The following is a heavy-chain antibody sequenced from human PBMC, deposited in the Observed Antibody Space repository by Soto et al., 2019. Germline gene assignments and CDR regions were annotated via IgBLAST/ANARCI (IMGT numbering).Heavy chain of an antibody. CDR3: AKEGSYYRGLDY. D-gene: IGHD1-26*01. CDR1: GFTFSSYG. Sequence: QVQLVESGGGVVQPGRSLRLSCAASGFTFSSYGMHWVRQAPGKGLEWVAVISYDGSNKYYADSVKGRFTISRDNSKNTLYLQMNSLRAEETAVYYCAKEGSYYRGLDYWGQGTLVTVSS. CDR2: ISYDGSNK. J-gene: IGHJ4*02. V-gene: IGHV3-30*18.